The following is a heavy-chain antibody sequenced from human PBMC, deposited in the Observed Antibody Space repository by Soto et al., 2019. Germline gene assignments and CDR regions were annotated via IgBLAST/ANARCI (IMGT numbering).Heavy chain of an antibody. Sequence: PGGSLRLSCAPSGFTFSNSAMTWVRQAPGKGLEWVSTISGSGGSTYYADSVKGRFSISRDNSKNTLSLQMNSLRADDTAVYYCARDRPINYYDPYDAFDIWGQGTMVTVS. CDR1: GFTFSNSA. J-gene: IGHJ3*02. CDR2: ISGSGGST. V-gene: IGHV3-23*01. D-gene: IGHD3-22*01. CDR3: ARDRPINYYDPYDAFDI.